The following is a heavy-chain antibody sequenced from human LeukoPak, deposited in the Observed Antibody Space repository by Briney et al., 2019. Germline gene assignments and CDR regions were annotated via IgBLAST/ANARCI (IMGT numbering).Heavy chain of an antibody. CDR3: ARVGRVPAAMSFSYYYYMDV. V-gene: IGHV1-18*01. CDR2: ISAYNGNT. J-gene: IGHJ6*03. CDR1: AYTFTRFG. Sequence: ASVKVSCKASAYTFTRFGVSWVRQAPGQGREWMGWISAYNGNTNYAQKLQGRVTMTTDTSTSTAYMELRSLRSDDTAVYYCARVGRVPAAMSFSYYYYMDVWGKGTTVTVSS. D-gene: IGHD2-2*01.